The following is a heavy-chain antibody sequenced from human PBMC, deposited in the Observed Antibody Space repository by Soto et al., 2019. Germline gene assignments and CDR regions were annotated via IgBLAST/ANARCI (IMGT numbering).Heavy chain of an antibody. CDR1: GFTFSSYG. CDR2: IWYDGSNK. V-gene: IGHV3-33*01. D-gene: IGHD6-6*01. CDR3: ARDRWGDSSSSRTFDY. Sequence: HPGGSLRLSCAASGFTFSSYGMHWVRQAPGKGLEWVAVIWYDGSNKYYADSVKGRFTISRDNSKNTLYLQMNSLRAEDTAVYYCARDRWGDSSSSRTFDYWGQGTLVTVSS. J-gene: IGHJ4*02.